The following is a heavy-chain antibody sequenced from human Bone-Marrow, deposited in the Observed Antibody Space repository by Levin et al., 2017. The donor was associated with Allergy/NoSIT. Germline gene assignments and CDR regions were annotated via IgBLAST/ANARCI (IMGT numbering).Heavy chain of an antibody. Sequence: TSETLSLTCTVSGASISSFYWSWIRQPPGKGLEWIGYIYYSGSTNYSPSLKSRVSMSADMSRNQVDVTMSSVTAADTAVYYCARQAVPAAMKGFDSWGQGTLVTVSS. CDR3: ARQAVPAAMKGFDS. V-gene: IGHV4-59*08. CDR2: IYYSGST. CDR1: GASISSFY. D-gene: IGHD2-2*01. J-gene: IGHJ4*02.